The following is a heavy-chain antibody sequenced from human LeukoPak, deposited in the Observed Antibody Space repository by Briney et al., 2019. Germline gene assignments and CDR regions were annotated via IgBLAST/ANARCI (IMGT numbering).Heavy chain of an antibody. J-gene: IGHJ4*02. Sequence: GGSLRLSCAASGFTFSSYSMNWVRQAPGKGLEWVSSISSSSSSYIYYADSVKGRFTISRDNAKNSLYLQMYSLRAEDTAVYYCARDRPGQCELSTFDYWGQGTLVTVSS. V-gene: IGHV3-21*01. CDR2: ISSSSSSYI. D-gene: IGHD1-26*01. CDR3: ARDRPGQCELSTFDY. CDR1: GFTFSSYS.